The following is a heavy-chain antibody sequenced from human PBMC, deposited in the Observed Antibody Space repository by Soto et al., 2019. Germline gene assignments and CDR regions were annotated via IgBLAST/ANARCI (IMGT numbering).Heavy chain of an antibody. V-gene: IGHV1-2*04. CDR2: INPNSGGT. CDR3: ARVLTYCSSTSCHYAFDI. D-gene: IGHD2-2*01. Sequence: ASVKVSCKASGYTFTGYYMHWVRQAPGQGLEWMGWINPNSGGTNYAQKFQGWVTMTRDTSISTAYMELSRLGSDDTAVYYCARVLTYCSSTSCHYAFDIWGQGTMVTVSS. CDR1: GYTFTGYY. J-gene: IGHJ3*02.